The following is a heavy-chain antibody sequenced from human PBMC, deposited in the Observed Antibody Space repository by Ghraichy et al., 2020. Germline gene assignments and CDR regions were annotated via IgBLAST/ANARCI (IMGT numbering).Heavy chain of an antibody. D-gene: IGHD1-14*01. CDR2: ISSFINYA. CDR3: VRDKGTSAAEDGFGP. J-gene: IGHJ5*02. V-gene: IGHV1-18*04. CDR1: GYTFNTYG. Sequence: ASVKVSCKASGYTFNTYGISWVRQAPGQGLEWMGWISSFINYAPYAQRFQGRLTITTDTSTTTAYMELRSLTSDDTAVYYCVRDKGTSAAEDGFGPWGQGTLVTVSS.